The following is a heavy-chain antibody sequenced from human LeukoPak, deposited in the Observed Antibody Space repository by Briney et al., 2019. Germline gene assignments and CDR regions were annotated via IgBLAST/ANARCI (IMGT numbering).Heavy chain of an antibody. V-gene: IGHV1-69*05. J-gene: IGHJ4*02. CDR1: GGTFSSYA. Sequence: SVKVSCKASGGTFSSYAISWVRQAPGQGLEWMGGIIPIFGTANYAQKFQGRVTITTDESTSSAYMELSSLRSEDTAVYYCATRSPYYYGSGSSYYFDYWGQGTLVTVSS. CDR3: ATRSPYYYGSGSSYYFDY. CDR2: IIPIFGTA. D-gene: IGHD3-10*01.